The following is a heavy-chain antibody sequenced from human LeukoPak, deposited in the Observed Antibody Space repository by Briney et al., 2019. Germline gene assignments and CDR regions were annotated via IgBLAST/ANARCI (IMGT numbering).Heavy chain of an antibody. CDR2: ISTSGST. D-gene: IGHD3-22*01. CDR3: ARHRGDDSSGPVDY. Sequence: PSETLSLTCTVSGGSISSYYWSWIRQPAGKGLESIGHISTSGSTNYNPSLKSRVTMSVDTSKNRFSLKLSSVTAADTAVYYCARHRGDDSSGPVDYWGQGTLVTVSS. V-gene: IGHV4-4*07. J-gene: IGHJ4*02. CDR1: GGSISSYY.